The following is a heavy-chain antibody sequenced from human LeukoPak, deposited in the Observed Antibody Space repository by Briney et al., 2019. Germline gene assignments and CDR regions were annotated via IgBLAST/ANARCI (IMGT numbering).Heavy chain of an antibody. V-gene: IGHV3-21*01. CDR1: GFTFSSYS. CDR2: ISSSSSYI. J-gene: IGHJ6*02. D-gene: IGHD2-15*01. Sequence: PGGSLRLSCAASGFTFSSYSMTWVRQAPGKGLEWVSSISSSSSYIYYADSVKGRFTISRDNAKNSLYLQMNSLRAEDTAVYYCAVYCSGGSCYFHYGMDVWGQGTTVTVSS. CDR3: AVYCSGGSCYFHYGMDV.